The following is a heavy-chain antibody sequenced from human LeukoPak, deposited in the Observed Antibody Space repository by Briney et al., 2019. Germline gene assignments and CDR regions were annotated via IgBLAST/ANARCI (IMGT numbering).Heavy chain of an antibody. CDR3: ASGTPLDY. J-gene: IGHJ4*02. CDR1: GGSLSSGSYY. CDR2: IYTSGST. D-gene: IGHD1-1*01. Sequence: SETLSLTCTVSGGSLSSGSYYWSWIRRPAGKGLEWIGRIYTSGSTNYNPSLKSRVTISVDTSKNQFSLKLSSVTAADTAVYYCASGTPLDYWGQGTLVTVSS. V-gene: IGHV4-61*02.